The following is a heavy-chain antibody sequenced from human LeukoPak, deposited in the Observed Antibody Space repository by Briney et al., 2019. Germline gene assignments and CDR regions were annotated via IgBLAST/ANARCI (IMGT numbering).Heavy chain of an antibody. V-gene: IGHV3-21*01. Sequence: PGGSLRLSCAASGFTFSSYSMNWVRQAPGKGLEWVSSISSSSSYIYYADSVKGRFTISRDNAKNSLYLQMNSLRAEDTAVYYCARGRRDGYNLFDYWGQGILVTVSS. J-gene: IGHJ4*02. CDR3: ARGRRDGYNLFDY. D-gene: IGHD5-24*01. CDR2: ISSSSSYI. CDR1: GFTFSSYS.